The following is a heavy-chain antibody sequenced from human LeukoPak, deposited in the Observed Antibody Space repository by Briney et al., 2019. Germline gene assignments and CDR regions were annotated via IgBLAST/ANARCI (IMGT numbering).Heavy chain of an antibody. CDR3: AREGLRRFDY. CDR2: ISYDGSNK. V-gene: IGHV3-30*04. D-gene: IGHD2-15*01. CDR1: GFTFSSYA. J-gene: IGHJ4*02. Sequence: PGRSLRLSCAASGFTFSSYAMHWVRQAPGKGLEWVAVISYDGSNKYYADSVKGRFTISRDNSKNTLYLQMNSLRAGDTAVYYCAREGLRRFDYWGQGTLVTVSS.